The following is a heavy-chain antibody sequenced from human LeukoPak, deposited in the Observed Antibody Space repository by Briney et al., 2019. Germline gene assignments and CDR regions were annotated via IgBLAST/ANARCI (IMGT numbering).Heavy chain of an antibody. CDR3: AKHYDFWSGYLDY. D-gene: IGHD3-3*01. CDR1: GFTFSSYG. Sequence: GGSLRLSCAASGFTFSSYGMHWVRQAPGKGLEWVAVISYDGSNKYYADSVKGRFTISRDNSKNTLYLQMNSLRAGDTAVYYCAKHYDFWSGYLDYWGQGTLVTVSS. V-gene: IGHV3-30*18. J-gene: IGHJ4*02. CDR2: ISYDGSNK.